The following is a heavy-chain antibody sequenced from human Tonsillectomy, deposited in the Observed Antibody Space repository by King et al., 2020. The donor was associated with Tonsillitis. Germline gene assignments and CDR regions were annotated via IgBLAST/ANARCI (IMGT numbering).Heavy chain of an antibody. CDR2: ISSDSSTI. D-gene: IGHD2-15*01. CDR1: GFTFSTFT. Sequence: VQLVESGGGLVQPGGSLRLSCAASGFTFSTFTMNWVRQAPGKGLEWVSYISSDSSTIYYADSVKGRFTISRDNAKNSLYLQMNSLRDEDTAVYYCASFDRVDWGQRALVTVSS. V-gene: IGHV3-48*02. J-gene: IGHJ4*02. CDR3: ASFDRVD.